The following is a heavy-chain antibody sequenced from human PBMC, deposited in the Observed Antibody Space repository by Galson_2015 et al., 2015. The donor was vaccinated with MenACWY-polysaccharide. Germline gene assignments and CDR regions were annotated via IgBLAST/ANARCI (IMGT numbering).Heavy chain of an antibody. CDR2: INLDGSVK. D-gene: IGHD4-17*01. V-gene: IGHV3-7*03. CDR1: GIRFSGSG. CDR3: ARDPAYGAFDV. J-gene: IGHJ3*01. Sequence: SLRLSCAASGIRFSGSGMHWVRQAPGKGLQEVAQINLDGSVKTYADSVRGRFTISRDNAEKSLSLQMSSLRADDTAVYYCARDPAYGAFDVWGQGTMLLVSS.